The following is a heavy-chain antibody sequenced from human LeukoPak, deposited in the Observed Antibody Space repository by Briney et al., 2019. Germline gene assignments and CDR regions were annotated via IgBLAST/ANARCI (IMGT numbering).Heavy chain of an antibody. V-gene: IGHV3-23*01. CDR1: GFTFSSYA. CDR3: AKTHPHYCSGGSCYSADYYYYMDV. D-gene: IGHD2-15*01. CDR2: ISGSGGST. J-gene: IGHJ6*03. Sequence: GGSLRLSCAASGFTFSSYAMSWVRQAPGKGLEWVSAISGSGGSTYYADSVKGRFTISRDNSKNTLYLQMNSLRAEDTAVYYCAKTHPHYCSGGSCYSADYYYYMDVWGKGTTVTVSS.